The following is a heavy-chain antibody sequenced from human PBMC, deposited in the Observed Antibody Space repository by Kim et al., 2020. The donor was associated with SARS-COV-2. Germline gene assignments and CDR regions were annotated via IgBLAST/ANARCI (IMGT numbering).Heavy chain of an antibody. Sequence: SETLSLTCAVSGGSISHTYWWSWVRQAPGKGLEWTGEVYHSGNNNYNPSLKSRVNTTVDKSKNQFSLELTSVTAAATAMYYCARILNTGSASNWYFDYWG. J-gene: IGHJ4*01. V-gene: IGHV4-4*02. CDR1: GGSISHTYW. CDR2: VYHSGNN. D-gene: IGHD4-4*01. CDR3: ARILNTGSASNWYFDY.